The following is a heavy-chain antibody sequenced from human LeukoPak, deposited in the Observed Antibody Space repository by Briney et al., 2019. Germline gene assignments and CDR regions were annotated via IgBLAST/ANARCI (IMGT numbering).Heavy chain of an antibody. CDR1: GGSISSGSYY. CDR3: ARDRQGLDP. V-gene: IGHV4-61*02. Sequence: SETLSLTCTVSGGSISSGSYYWSWIRQPAGKGLEWIGRIYTSGSTNYNPSLKSRVTISVGTSKNQFSLKLSSVTAADTAVYYCARDRQGLDPWGQGTLVTVSS. J-gene: IGHJ5*02. CDR2: IYTSGST.